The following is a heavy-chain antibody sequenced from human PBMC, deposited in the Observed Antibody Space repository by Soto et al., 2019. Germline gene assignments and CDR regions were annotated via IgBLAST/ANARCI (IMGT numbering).Heavy chain of an antibody. V-gene: IGHV4-59*01. CDR2: MYKTGST. Sequence: SQTLSLTCTVSGGSISGYYWSWIRQPPGKGLEWIGYMYKTGSTVYNPSFKSRVTISVDTSKNQFSLKLNSVTAADTAVYYCARDLWGYCGTDCYPLDVWGQGTTVTVSS. CDR3: ARDLWGYCGTDCYPLDV. J-gene: IGHJ6*02. D-gene: IGHD2-21*02. CDR1: GGSISGYY.